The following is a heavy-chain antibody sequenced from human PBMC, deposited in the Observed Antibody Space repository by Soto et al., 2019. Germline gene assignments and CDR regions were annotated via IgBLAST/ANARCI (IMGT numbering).Heavy chain of an antibody. V-gene: IGHV1-18*04. CDR1: GYTFTSNS. CDR2: ISADNGNT. CDR3: ARGYVGSGYSHAFDI. Sequence: ASVKVSCKASGYTFTSNSISWVRQAPGQGLEWMGWISADNGNTNYPPKFQGRVTLTTDTSTSTAYMELRTLRSDDTAVYYCARGYVGSGYSHAFDIWGQGTMVTVSS. J-gene: IGHJ3*02. D-gene: IGHD3-3*01.